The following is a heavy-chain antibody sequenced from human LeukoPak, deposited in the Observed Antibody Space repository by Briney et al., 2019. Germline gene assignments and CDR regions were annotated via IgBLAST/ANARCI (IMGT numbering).Heavy chain of an antibody. CDR2: ISTYNGNT. Sequence: ASVKVSXKASGYTFTTYGLSWVRQAPGQGLEWMGWISTYNGNTNYAQKFQGRVTMTTDTTTSTAYMELRSLRSDDTAVYYRARDPTKDFWSGFYSYFDFWGQGTLVTVSS. D-gene: IGHD3-3*01. CDR3: ARDPTKDFWSGFYSYFDF. CDR1: GYTFTTYG. J-gene: IGHJ4*02. V-gene: IGHV1-18*01.